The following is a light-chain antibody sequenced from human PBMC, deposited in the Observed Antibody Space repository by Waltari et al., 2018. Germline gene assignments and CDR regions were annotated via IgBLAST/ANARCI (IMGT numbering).Light chain of an antibody. Sequence: AIRITQSPSSLSASTGDKVTISCRASQDISSYLAWYQQEPGKAPKLLIYDASTLQRGVPSRFSGSGSGTDFTLTINCLQSEDFATYYCQQYYDYPHTFGPGTKVDIK. CDR3: QQYYDYPHT. V-gene: IGKV1-8*01. J-gene: IGKJ3*01. CDR1: QDISSY. CDR2: DAS.